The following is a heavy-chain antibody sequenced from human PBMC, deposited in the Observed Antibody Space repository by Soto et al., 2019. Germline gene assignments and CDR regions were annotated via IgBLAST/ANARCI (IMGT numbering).Heavy chain of an antibody. CDR2: ISAYNGNT. CDR3: ARVLLDPNTDYHHYYMDV. J-gene: IGHJ6*03. CDR1: GYTFTSYG. Sequence: ASVKVSCKASGYTFTSYGISWVRQAPGQGLEWMGWISAYNGNTNYAQKLQGRVTMTTDTSTSTAYMELRSLRSDDTAVYYCARVLLDPNTDYHHYYMDVWAKGTTV. D-gene: IGHD2-21*01. V-gene: IGHV1-18*01.